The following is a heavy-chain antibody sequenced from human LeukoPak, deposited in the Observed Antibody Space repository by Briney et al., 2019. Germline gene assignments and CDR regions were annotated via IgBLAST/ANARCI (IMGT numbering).Heavy chain of an antibody. Sequence: SETLSLTCTVSGGSISSHYWSWIRQPPGKGLEWIGYIYYSGSTNYNPSLKSRVTISVDTSKNQFSLKLSSVTAADTAVYYCATVAVAGTSDAFDIWGQGTMVTVSS. D-gene: IGHD6-19*01. CDR1: GGSISSHY. CDR3: ATVAVAGTSDAFDI. CDR2: IYYSGST. V-gene: IGHV4-59*11. J-gene: IGHJ3*02.